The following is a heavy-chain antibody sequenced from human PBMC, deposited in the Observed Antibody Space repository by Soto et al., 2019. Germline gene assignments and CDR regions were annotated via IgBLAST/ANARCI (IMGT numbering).Heavy chain of an antibody. CDR3: ARPGYSSSLDY. D-gene: IGHD6-6*01. CDR1: GYRFTTSW. J-gene: IGHJ4*02. V-gene: IGHV5-51*01. CDR2: IFPSDSDT. Sequence: GESLKISCKSSGYRFTTSWIDWVRQMPGKGLEWMGIIFPSDSDTRYSPSFQGQVTISADKSISTAYLQWSNLKASDTAMYYCARPGYSSSLDYWGQGTLVTVSS.